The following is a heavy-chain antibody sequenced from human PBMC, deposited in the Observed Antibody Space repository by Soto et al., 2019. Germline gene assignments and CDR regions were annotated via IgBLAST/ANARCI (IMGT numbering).Heavy chain of an antibody. V-gene: IGHV3-23*01. J-gene: IGHJ3*02. D-gene: IGHD3-16*01. CDR1: GFSFSSYA. CDR3: AKGGYYSLFDI. Sequence: GGSLRLSCVVSGFSFSSYAMSWVRQTPGKGLEWVSGISGSGGRTYYADSVKGRFTISRDNSNNTLSLQMHILRVEDTAVYFCAKGGYYSLFDIWGQGTMVTVSS. CDR2: ISGSGGRT.